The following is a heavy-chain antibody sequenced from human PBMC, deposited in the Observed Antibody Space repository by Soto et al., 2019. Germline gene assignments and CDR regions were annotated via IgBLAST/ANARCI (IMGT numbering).Heavy chain of an antibody. CDR3: ARAPKVSGSAQTRPDF. V-gene: IGHV4-34*01. CDR1: SGSLSGYY. CDR2: ISPSGTT. Sequence: SETLSLTCSLYSGSLSGYYWSWTRQPPGKGLEWIGEISPSGTTNYSPSLKSRFSISVDTSKNQFSLNLTSLTAADTAVYYCARAPKVSGSAQTRPDFWGQGSLVTVSS. J-gene: IGHJ4*02. D-gene: IGHD3-10*01.